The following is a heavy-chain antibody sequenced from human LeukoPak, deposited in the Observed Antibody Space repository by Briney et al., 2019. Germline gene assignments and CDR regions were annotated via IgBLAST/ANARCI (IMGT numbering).Heavy chain of an antibody. CDR3: ARSIPYGTTWYGRSDY. V-gene: IGHV3-7*03. CDR2: IKQDGSEK. D-gene: IGHD6-13*01. CDR1: GFTFSSYW. Sequence: GGSLRLSCAASGFTFSSYWMSWVRQAPGKGLEWVANIKQDGSEKYYVDSVKGRFTISRDNAKNSLYLQMNSLRAEDTAIYYCARSIPYGTTWYGRSDYWGQGTLVTVSS. J-gene: IGHJ4*02.